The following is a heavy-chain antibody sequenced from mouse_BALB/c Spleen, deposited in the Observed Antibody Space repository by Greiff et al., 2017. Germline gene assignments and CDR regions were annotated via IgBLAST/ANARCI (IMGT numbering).Heavy chain of an antibody. J-gene: IGHJ3*01. D-gene: IGHD2-4*01. Sequence: QVQLQQSGPSLVQPSQSLSITCTVSGFSLTSYGVHWVRQSPGKGLEWLGVIWRGGSTDYNAAFMSRLSITKDNSKSQVFFKMNSLQADDTAIYYCAKPLYYDYDGIAYWGQGTLVTVSA. CDR3: AKPLYYDYDGIAY. CDR2: IWRGGST. CDR1: GFSLTSYG. V-gene: IGHV2-5-1*01.